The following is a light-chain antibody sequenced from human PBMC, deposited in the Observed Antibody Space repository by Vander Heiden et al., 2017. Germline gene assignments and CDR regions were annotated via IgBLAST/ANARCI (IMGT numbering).Light chain of an antibody. Sequence: QSALTQTASVSGSPGQSISISCTGTSSDVGGYNSVSWYQQHPDKAPKLMIYDVTNRPSEISNRFSSSKSGNTASLTISGLQAEDEADYYCSSYTTSTTVIFGGGTKLTVL. CDR1: SSDVGGYNS. J-gene: IGLJ2*01. CDR2: DVT. CDR3: SSYTTSTTVI. V-gene: IGLV2-14*03.